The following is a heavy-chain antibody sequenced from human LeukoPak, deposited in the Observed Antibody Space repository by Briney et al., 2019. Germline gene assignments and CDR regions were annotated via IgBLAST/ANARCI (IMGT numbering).Heavy chain of an antibody. CDR1: GYSISSGYY. CDR2: IYHSGST. CDR3: AREIGYCSSTSCYYYMDV. V-gene: IGHV4-38-2*02. J-gene: IGHJ6*03. D-gene: IGHD2-2*01. Sequence: PSETLSLTCTVSGYSISSGYYWGWIRQPPGKGLEWIGSIYHSGSTYYNPSLKSRVTISVDTSKNQFSLKLSSVTAADTAVYYCAREIGYCSSTSCYYYMDVWGKGTTVTVSS.